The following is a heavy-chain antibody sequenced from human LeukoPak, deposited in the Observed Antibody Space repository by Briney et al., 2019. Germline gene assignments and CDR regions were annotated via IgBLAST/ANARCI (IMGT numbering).Heavy chain of an antibody. V-gene: IGHV3-23*01. CDR1: GFTFSSYA. D-gene: IGHD6-19*01. CDR2: ITGSSRST. Sequence: GGSLRLSCAASGFTFSSYAMSWVRQAPGKGLEWVSTITGSSRSTYYADSVRGRFTNSRDNSKNTLYLQMNSLRAEDTAVYYCAKGIYSSGWSYFDYWGHGTLVTVSS. CDR3: AKGIYSSGWSYFDY. J-gene: IGHJ4*01.